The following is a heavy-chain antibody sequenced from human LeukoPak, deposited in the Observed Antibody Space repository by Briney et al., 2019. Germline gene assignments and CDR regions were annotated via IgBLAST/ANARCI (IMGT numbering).Heavy chain of an antibody. CDR3: AKDTGSSGYYYISDGFDI. CDR1: GFTFRNYA. V-gene: IGHV3-23*01. CDR2: ISVSGGST. J-gene: IGHJ3*02. Sequence: GGSLRLSCAASGFTFRNYAMNWVRRAPGKGLEWVSGISVSGGSTYYADFVKGRFTISRDNSKNTLYLQMNSLRAEDTAVYYCAKDTGSSGYYYISDGFDIWGQGTMVTVSS. D-gene: IGHD3-22*01.